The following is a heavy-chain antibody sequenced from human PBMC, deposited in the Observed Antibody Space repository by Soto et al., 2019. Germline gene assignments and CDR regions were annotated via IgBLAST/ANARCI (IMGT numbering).Heavy chain of an antibody. V-gene: IGHV1-8*01. D-gene: IGHD3-3*01. J-gene: IGHJ5*02. CDR1: GYTFTSYD. CDR3: SRGKKSNPCHYDFWSGEFDP. CDR2: MNPNSGNT. Sequence: QVQLVQSGAEVKKPGASVKVSCKASGYTFTSYDINWVRQAPGQGLEWMGWMNPNSGNTGYAQKFKGRVTMTRNTSISTAYMELSSLRSEDTAVYYCSRGKKSNPCHYDFWSGEFDPWGQGTLVTVSS.